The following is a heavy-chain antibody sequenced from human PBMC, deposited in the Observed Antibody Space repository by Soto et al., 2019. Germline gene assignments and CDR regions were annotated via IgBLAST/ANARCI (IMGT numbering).Heavy chain of an antibody. CDR3: ASPKIAFYNWFDP. J-gene: IGHJ5*02. CDR2: IYYDGST. Sequence: SETLSLTCTVSGASIRSSTFYWGWIRQPPGKGLESIANIYYDGSTYYNPSLKSRVTISVDTSKNQFSLKLSSVTAADTAVYYCASPKIAFYNWFDPWGQGTLVTVSS. V-gene: IGHV4-39*01. CDR1: GASIRSSTFY. D-gene: IGHD3-3*02.